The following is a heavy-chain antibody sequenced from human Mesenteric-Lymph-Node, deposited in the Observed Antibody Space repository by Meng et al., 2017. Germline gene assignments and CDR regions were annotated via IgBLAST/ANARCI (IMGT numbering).Heavy chain of an antibody. J-gene: IGHJ4*02. CDR1: GGSISSGSYY. CDR3: ARGIDY. CDR2: IYTSGST. V-gene: IGHV4-61*02. Sequence: SETLSLTCTVSGGSISSGSYYWSWIRQPVGKGLEWIGRIYTSGSTNYNPSLKSRVTISVDTSKNQFSLKLSSVTAADTAVYYCARGIDYWGQGTLVTVSS.